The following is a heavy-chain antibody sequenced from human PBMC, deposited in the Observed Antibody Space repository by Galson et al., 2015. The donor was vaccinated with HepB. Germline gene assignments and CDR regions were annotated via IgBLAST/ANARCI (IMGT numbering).Heavy chain of an antibody. CDR2: ISYDGSNK. V-gene: IGHV3-30*18. J-gene: IGHJ4*02. CDR1: GFTVSSNY. Sequence: SLRLSCAASGFTVSSNYMSWVRQAPGKGLEWVAVISYDGSNKYYADSVKGRFTISRDNSKNTLYLQMNSLRAEDTAVYYCAKESLRFLEWLLYEGPRAFDYWGQGTLVTVSS. CDR3: AKESLRFLEWLLYEGPRAFDY. D-gene: IGHD3-3*01.